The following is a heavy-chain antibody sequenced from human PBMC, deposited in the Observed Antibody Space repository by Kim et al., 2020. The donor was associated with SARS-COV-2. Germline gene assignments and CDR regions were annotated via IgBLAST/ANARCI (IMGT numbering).Heavy chain of an antibody. J-gene: IGHJ3*01. D-gene: IGHD3-22*01. CDR3: ARRGFSDRALDAFDV. CDR1: GGSISRSNYY. Sequence: SETLSLTCTVSGGSISRSNYYWGWIRQPPGKGLEWIGSIYYSGSTSYNPSLKSRVTISVDTSKNQFSLKVNSVTAADTAVYYCARRGFSDRALDAFDVWGQGTMVTVSS. CDR2: IYYSGST. V-gene: IGHV4-39*01.